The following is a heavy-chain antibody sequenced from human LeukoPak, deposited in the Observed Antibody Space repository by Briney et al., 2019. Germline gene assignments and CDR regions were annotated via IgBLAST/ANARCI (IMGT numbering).Heavy chain of an antibody. CDR3: ARDSRRGQLLYNY. V-gene: IGHV1-2*02. D-gene: IGHD2-2*02. CDR2: INPNSGGT. Sequence: ASVKVSCKASGYTFTGYYMHWVRQAPGQGLEWMGWINPNSGGTNYAQKFQGRVTMTRVTSISTAYMELSRLRSDDTAVYYCARDSRRGQLLYNYWGQGTLVTVSS. CDR1: GYTFTGYY. J-gene: IGHJ4*02.